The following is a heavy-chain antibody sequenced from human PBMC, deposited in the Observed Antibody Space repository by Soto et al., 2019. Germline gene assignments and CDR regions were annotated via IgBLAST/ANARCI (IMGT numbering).Heavy chain of an antibody. J-gene: IGHJ4*02. V-gene: IGHV3-33*01. CDR1: GFTFSSYG. CDR2: IWYDGSNK. Sequence: GGSLRLSCAASGFTFSSYGMHWVRQAPGKGLEWVAVIWYDGSNKYYADSVKGRFTISRDNSKNTLYLQMNSLRAEDTAVYYCARVKGIVAPLYYFDYWGQGTLVTVSS. CDR3: ARVKGIVAPLYYFDY. D-gene: IGHD5-12*01.